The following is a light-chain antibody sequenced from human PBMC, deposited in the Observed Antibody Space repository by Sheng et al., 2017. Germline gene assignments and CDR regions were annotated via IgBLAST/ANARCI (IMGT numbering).Light chain of an antibody. Sequence: IRMTQSPSSFSASTGDRVTITCRASQGISSYLAWYQQKPGKAPKLLIYAASTLQSGVPSRFSGSGSGTDFTLTISCLQSEDFATYYCQQYYSYPLTFGQGTKVEIK. J-gene: IGKJ1*01. CDR1: QGISSY. V-gene: IGKV1-8*01. CDR2: AAS. CDR3: QQYYSYPLT.